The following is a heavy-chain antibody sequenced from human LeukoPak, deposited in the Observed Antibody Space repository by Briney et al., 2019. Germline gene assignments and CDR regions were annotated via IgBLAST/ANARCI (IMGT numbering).Heavy chain of an antibody. D-gene: IGHD6-13*01. CDR1: GFTFSRNW. V-gene: IGHV3-48*04. J-gene: IGHJ4*02. CDR2: ISSSGSML. Sequence: GGSLRLSCVASGFTFSRNWMSWVRQAPGKGLEWVSYISSSGSMLHYADSVEGRFTISRDNAKNSLYLQMSGLRVEDTAVYYCTRRPYSSSWYYFDYWGQGTLVTVSS. CDR3: TRRPYSSSWYYFDY.